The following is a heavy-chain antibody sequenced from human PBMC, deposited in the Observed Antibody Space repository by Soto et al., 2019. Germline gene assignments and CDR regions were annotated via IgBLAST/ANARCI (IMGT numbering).Heavy chain of an antibody. CDR3: ARDGGSYYLDY. J-gene: IGHJ4*02. D-gene: IGHD1-26*01. CDR1: GFTFSRYA. Sequence: GGSLRISCATPGFTFSRYAIHRGRQAPGKGLEYVSAISSNGGSTYYPNSVKGRFTISRDNSKNTLYLQMGSLRAEGMAVYYCARDGGSYYLDYWGQGTLVTVSS. CDR2: ISSNGGST. V-gene: IGHV3-64*01.